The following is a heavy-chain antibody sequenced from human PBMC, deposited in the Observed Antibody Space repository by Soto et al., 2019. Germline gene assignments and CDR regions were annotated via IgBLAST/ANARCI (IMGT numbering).Heavy chain of an antibody. J-gene: IGHJ4*02. V-gene: IGHV1-69*02. CDR3: AREGSEPVAGINY. Sequence: QVQLVQSGAEVKQPGSSVKVSCKASGGTFNTYTISWVRQAPGQGLEWMGRIIPLLGITKNAQKFQGRVTXTXDXXTSTAYIELTSLPSDDEAVYYCAREGSEPVAGINYWGQGTLVTVSS. CDR2: IIPLLGIT. CDR1: GGTFNTYT. D-gene: IGHD6-19*01.